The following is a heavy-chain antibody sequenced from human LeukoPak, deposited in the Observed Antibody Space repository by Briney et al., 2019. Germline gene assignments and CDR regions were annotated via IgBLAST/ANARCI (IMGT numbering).Heavy chain of an antibody. V-gene: IGHV4-30-2*01. J-gene: IGHJ3*02. CDR2: IYHSGST. CDR3: ARGRPGSAFDI. D-gene: IGHD6-6*01. Sequence: SETLSLTCTVSGGSISSGGYSWSWIRQPPGKGLEWIGYIYHSGSTYYNPSLKSRVTISVDRSKNQFSLKLSSVTAADTAVYYCARGRPGSAFDIWGQGTMVTVSS. CDR1: GGSISSGGYS.